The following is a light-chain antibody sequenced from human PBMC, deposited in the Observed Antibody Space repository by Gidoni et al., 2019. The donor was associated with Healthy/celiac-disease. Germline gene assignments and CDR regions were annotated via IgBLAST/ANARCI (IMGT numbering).Light chain of an antibody. CDR2: AAS. V-gene: IGKV1-8*01. CDR1: QGISRY. Sequence: ALRMTQSPSSFSASTGDRVTITCRSSQGISRYLAWYQQKPGKAPKLLIYAASTVQSGVPSRFSGSGSGTDFTLNISCLQSEDFATYDCQQYYSYPPTFGQGTKVEIK. CDR3: QQYYSYPPT. J-gene: IGKJ1*01.